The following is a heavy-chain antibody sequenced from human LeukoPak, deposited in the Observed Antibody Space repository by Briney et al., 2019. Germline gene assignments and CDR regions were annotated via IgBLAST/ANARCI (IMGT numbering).Heavy chain of an antibody. D-gene: IGHD3-9*01. J-gene: IGHJ4*02. CDR1: GFTSSSYA. Sequence: GGSLRLSCAASGFTSSSYAMSWVRQAPGKGLEWVSAISGSGGSTYYADSVKGRFTISRDNSKNTLYLQMNSLRAEDTAVYYCAKERYFDWLSTRFYFDYWGQGTLVTVSS. CDR3: AKERYFDWLSTRFYFDY. CDR2: ISGSGGST. V-gene: IGHV3-23*01.